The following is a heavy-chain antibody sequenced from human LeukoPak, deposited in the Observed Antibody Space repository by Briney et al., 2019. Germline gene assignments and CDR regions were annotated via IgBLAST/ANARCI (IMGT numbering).Heavy chain of an antibody. Sequence: ASVKVSCKASGYTFTGYYIHWVRQAPGQGLEWMGWINPNNGATNYAQKFQGRITMSRDTSITTAYMELSSLRSDDTAVYYCARDLHSLNYYGSGTNDWGQGTLVTVSS. CDR3: ARDLHSLNYYGSGTND. J-gene: IGHJ4*02. CDR2: INPNNGAT. CDR1: GYTFTGYY. V-gene: IGHV1-2*02. D-gene: IGHD3-10*01.